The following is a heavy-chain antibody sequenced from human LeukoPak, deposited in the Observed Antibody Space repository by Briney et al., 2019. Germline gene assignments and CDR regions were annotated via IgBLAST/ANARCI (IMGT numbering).Heavy chain of an antibody. J-gene: IGHJ5*02. CDR1: GYTFTSYG. D-gene: IGHD2-8*01. V-gene: IGHV1-18*01. CDR2: ISAYNGNT. Sequence: GASVKVSCKASGYTFTSYGISWVRQAPGQGLEWMGWISAYNGNTNYAQKLQGRVTMTTDTSTSTAYMELRSLRSDDTAVYYCARDMVSRQSRTNWFDPWGQGTLVTVSS. CDR3: ARDMVSRQSRTNWFDP.